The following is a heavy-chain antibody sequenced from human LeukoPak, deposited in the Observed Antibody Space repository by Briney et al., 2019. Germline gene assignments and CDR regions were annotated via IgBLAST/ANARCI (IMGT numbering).Heavy chain of an antibody. CDR1: GYTFTSYG. J-gene: IGHJ3*02. CDR3: ARDFSPYGDSPNDPFDI. V-gene: IGHV1-18*01. CDR2: ISAYNGNT. Sequence: ASVKVSCKASGYTFTSYGISWVRQAPGQGLEWMGWISAYNGNTNYAQKLQGRVTMTTDTSTSTAYMELRSLTYDDTAAYYCARDFSPYGDSPNDPFDIWGQGTMVTVSS. D-gene: IGHD4-17*01.